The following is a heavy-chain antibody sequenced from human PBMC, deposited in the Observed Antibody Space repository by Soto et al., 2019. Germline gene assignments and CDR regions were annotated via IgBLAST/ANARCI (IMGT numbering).Heavy chain of an antibody. CDR2: IYPGDSDT. D-gene: IGHD3-16*01. Sequence: GESLKISCKGSGYSFTSYWIGWVRQMPGKGLEWMGIIYPGDSDTRYSPSFQGQVTISADKSFSTVYLQWSSLKASDIAMYYCARLKGAMITFGGVSTYIDYWGQGTLVTVS. CDR1: GYSFTSYW. V-gene: IGHV5-51*01. J-gene: IGHJ4*02. CDR3: ARLKGAMITFGGVSTYIDY.